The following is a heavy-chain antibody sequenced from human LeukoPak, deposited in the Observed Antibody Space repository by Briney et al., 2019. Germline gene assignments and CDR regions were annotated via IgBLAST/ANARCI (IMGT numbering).Heavy chain of an antibody. Sequence: GGTLRLSCAASGFTFSSYAMHWVRQAPGKGLEWVAFIRYDGSNKYYADSVKGRFTISRDNSKNTLYLQMNSLRAEDTAVYYCAKGSKEVLFTRDHYMDVWGKGTTVTISS. CDR3: AKGSKEVLFTRDHYMDV. CDR1: GFTFSSYA. D-gene: IGHD3-3*01. J-gene: IGHJ6*03. V-gene: IGHV3-30*02. CDR2: IRYDGSNK.